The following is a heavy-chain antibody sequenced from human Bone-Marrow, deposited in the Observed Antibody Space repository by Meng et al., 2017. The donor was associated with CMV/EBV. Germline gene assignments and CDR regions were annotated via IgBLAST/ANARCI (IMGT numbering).Heavy chain of an antibody. CDR3: TRSWDV. CDR2: ISGSGGST. V-gene: IGHV3-11*04. J-gene: IGHJ6*02. Sequence: GESLKISCAASGFTVSSNYMSWVRQAPGKGLEWVSAISGSGGSTYYADSVKGRFTISRDNAKNSLYLQMNSLRAEDTAVYYCTRSWDVWGQGTTVTVSS. CDR1: GFTVSSNY.